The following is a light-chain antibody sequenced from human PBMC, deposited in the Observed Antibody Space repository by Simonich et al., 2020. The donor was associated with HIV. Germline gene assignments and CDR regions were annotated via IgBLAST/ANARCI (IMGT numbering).Light chain of an antibody. Sequence: EIVMTQSPATLSVSPGERATLSCRAGQSVSNNLAWYQQKPGQAPRLLIYGASTRATGIPARFSGSGSGTDFTLTISRLEPEDFAVYYCQQYGGTFGGGTKVEIK. V-gene: IGKV3-15*01. CDR3: QQYGGT. J-gene: IGKJ4*01. CDR2: GAS. CDR1: QSVSNN.